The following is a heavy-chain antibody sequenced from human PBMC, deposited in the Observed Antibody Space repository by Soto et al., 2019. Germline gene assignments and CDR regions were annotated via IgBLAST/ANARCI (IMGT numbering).Heavy chain of an antibody. CDR1: GGSISSSSYY. J-gene: IGHJ3*02. CDR3: ARLEGVRWIDAFDI. V-gene: IGHV4-39*01. D-gene: IGHD3-16*01. CDR2: MYYSGRT. Sequence: QLQLQESGPGLVKPSETLSLTCTVSGGSISSSSYYWGWIRQPPGKGLEWIGSMYYSGRTYYNPSLSSGVPFSVDTSKNQFSLKLSFVTAADTAVYYCARLEGVRWIDAFDIWGQGTMVTVSS.